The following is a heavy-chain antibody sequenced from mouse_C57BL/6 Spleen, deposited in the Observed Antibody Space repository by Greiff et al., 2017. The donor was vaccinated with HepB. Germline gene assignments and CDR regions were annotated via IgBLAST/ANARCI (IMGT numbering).Heavy chain of an antibody. CDR3: TTGTTVVAYYFDY. D-gene: IGHD1-1*01. CDR1: GFNIKDDY. V-gene: IGHV14-4*01. CDR2: IDPENGDT. Sequence: EVQLVESGAELVRPGASVKLTCTASGFNIKDDYMHWVKQRPEQGLEWIGWIDPENGDTEYASKFQGKATITADTSSNTAYLQLSSLTSEDTAVYYCTTGTTVVAYYFDYWGQGTTLTVSS. J-gene: IGHJ2*01.